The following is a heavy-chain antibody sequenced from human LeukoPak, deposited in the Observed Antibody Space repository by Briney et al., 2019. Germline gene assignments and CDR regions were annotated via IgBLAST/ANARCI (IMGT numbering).Heavy chain of an antibody. V-gene: IGHV3-23*01. CDR1: GFTFSSYA. CDR3: AGPGYSSSWYEGY. D-gene: IGHD6-13*01. J-gene: IGHJ4*02. CDR2: ISGSGGST. Sequence: GGSLRLSCAASGFTFSSYAMSWVRQAPGKGLEWVSTISGSGGSTDYADSVKGRFTISRDNSRNTLYLQMNSLRVEDTAVYYCAGPGYSSSWYEGYWGQGTLVTVSS.